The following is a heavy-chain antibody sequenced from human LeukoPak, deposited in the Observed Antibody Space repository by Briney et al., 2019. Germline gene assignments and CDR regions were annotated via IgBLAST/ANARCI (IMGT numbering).Heavy chain of an antibody. CDR3: AKAVRSMVTGGGYFDS. CDR1: GFTFSNYA. D-gene: IGHD3-10*01. V-gene: IGHV3-23*01. CDR2: ISDSGGKT. J-gene: IGHJ4*02. Sequence: GGSLRLSCAASGFTFSNYAMTWVRQVPGKGLEWVSAISDSGGKTHYADSVKGRFTISRDNSKNTLFLQMNSLGAGDTAIYYCAKAVRSMVTGGGYFDSWGRGTLVTVSS.